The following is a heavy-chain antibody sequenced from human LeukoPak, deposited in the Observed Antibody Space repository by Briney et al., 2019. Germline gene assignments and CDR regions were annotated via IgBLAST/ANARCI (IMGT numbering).Heavy chain of an antibody. CDR3: AKGYQLPDY. Sequence: GGSLRLSCAASGFTFSSYGMHWVREAPGKGLEGGAFIRYDGSKKYYADSVKGRFTISRDNSKNTLYLQMNSLRAEDTAVYYCAKGYQLPDYWGQGTLVTVSS. V-gene: IGHV3-30*02. J-gene: IGHJ4*02. CDR1: GFTFSSYG. CDR2: IRYDGSKK. D-gene: IGHD2-2*01.